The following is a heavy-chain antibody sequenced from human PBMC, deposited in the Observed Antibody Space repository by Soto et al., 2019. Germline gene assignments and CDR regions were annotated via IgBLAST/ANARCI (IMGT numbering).Heavy chain of an antibody. D-gene: IGHD3-3*01. CDR3: ASLWLTNNWFDP. J-gene: IGHJ5*02. CDR1: GGSISSSSYY. CDR2: IYYSGST. Sequence: SETLSLTCTVSGGSISSSSYYWCWIRQPPGKGLEWIGSIYYSGSTYYNPSLKSRVTISVDTSKNQFSLKLSSVTAADTAVYYCASLWLTNNWFDPWGQGTLVTVST. V-gene: IGHV4-39*01.